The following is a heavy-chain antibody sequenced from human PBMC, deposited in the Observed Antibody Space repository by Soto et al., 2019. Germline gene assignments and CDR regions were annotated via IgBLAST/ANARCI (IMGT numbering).Heavy chain of an antibody. CDR2: IIPIFGTA. D-gene: IGHD3-22*01. V-gene: IGHV1-69*12. Sequence: QVQLLQSGAEGKKPGSSVKVSCKASGGTFSSYAITWVRQAPGQGLEWMGGIIPIFGTANYAQKFQGRVTITADESTSTAYMELSSLRSEDTAVYYCARDRGPSSGYYPYWFDPWGQGTLVTVSS. CDR1: GGTFSSYA. J-gene: IGHJ5*02. CDR3: ARDRGPSSGYYPYWFDP.